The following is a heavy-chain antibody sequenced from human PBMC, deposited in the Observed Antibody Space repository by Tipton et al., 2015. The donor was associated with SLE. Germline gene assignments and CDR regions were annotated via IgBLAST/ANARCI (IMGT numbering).Heavy chain of an antibody. CDR1: GGSISSFY. V-gene: IGHV4-4*07. Sequence: TLSLTCTVSGGSISSFYWGWIRQPAGKGLEWIGRIYSSGNTNYNPSLKSRVTMSLDTSKNQFSLKLSSVTAADTAVYYCARLGRGIAVASTGWFDPWGQGTLVTVSS. J-gene: IGHJ5*02. CDR3: ARLGRGIAVASTGWFDP. D-gene: IGHD6-19*01. CDR2: IYSSGNT.